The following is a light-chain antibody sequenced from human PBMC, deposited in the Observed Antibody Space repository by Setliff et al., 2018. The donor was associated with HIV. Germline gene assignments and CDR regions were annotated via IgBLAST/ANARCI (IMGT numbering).Light chain of an antibody. Sequence: SALAQPASVSGSPGQSIPISCTGTSSDVGSYNLVSWYQQHPGKAPKLIIYEGNKRPSGVSTRFSGSKSGNTASLTISGLQAEDEADYYCCSFAGSSTSVFGTGTKVTVL. CDR2: EGN. CDR3: CSFAGSSTSV. CDR1: SSDVGSYNL. V-gene: IGLV2-23*01. J-gene: IGLJ1*01.